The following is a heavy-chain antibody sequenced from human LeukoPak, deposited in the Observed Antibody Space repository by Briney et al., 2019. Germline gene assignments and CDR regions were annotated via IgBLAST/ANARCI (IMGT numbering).Heavy chain of an antibody. CDR1: GGSISSGGYY. V-gene: IGHV4-31*03. CDR2: IYYSGST. J-gene: IGHJ4*02. D-gene: IGHD6-13*01. Sequence: PSETLSLTCTVSGGSISSGGYYWSWIRQHPGKGLEWIGYIYYSGSTYYNPSLKSRVTISVDTSKNQFSLKLSSVTAADTAVYYCASSRLWRGEPAGYSSSWSWGQGTLVTVSS. CDR3: ASSRLWRGEPAGYSSSWS.